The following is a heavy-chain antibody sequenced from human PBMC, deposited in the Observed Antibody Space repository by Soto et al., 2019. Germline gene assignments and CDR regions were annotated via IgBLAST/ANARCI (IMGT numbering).Heavy chain of an antibody. CDR1: GFTFSSYE. CDR3: ARVPRNFYYNGMDV. V-gene: IGHV3-48*03. J-gene: IGHJ6*02. Sequence: GGSLRLSCEGSGFTFSSYEMNWVRQDPGKGLEWVSYISSSGSTKNYADSVKGRFTISRDNVKNSLYLQMNSLRAEDTAVYYCARVPRNFYYNGMDVWGQGTTVTVSS. CDR2: ISSSGSTK.